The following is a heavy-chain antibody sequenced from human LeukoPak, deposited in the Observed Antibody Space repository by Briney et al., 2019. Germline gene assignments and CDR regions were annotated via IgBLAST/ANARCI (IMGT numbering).Heavy chain of an antibody. CDR3: ARARIAAPLLDY. CDR1: GFTFDDYG. Sequence: GGSLRLSCAASGFTFDDYGMSWVRQAPGKGLEWVSGINWNGGRTGYVDSVKGRFTISRDNAKNSLYLQMNSLRVEDTASYFCARARIAAPLLDYWGQGTLVTVSS. CDR2: INWNGGRT. D-gene: IGHD6-13*01. J-gene: IGHJ4*02. V-gene: IGHV3-20*04.